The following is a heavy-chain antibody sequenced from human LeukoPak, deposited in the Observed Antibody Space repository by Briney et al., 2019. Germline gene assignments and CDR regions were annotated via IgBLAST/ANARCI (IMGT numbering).Heavy chain of an antibody. CDR3: AKDQGTSSSWYDAFDI. J-gene: IGHJ3*02. V-gene: IGHV3-23*01. CDR2: ISGSGGST. D-gene: IGHD6-13*01. Sequence: GGSLRLSCAASGFTFSSYAMSWVRQAPGKGLEWVSAISGSGGSTYYADSVKGRFTISRDNSKNTLYLQMNSLRAEDTAVYYCAKDQGTSSSWYDAFDIWGQGTMVTVSS. CDR1: GFTFSSYA.